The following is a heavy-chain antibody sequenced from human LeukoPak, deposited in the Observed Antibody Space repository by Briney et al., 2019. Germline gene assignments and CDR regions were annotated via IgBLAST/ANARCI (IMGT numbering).Heavy chain of an antibody. D-gene: IGHD2-2*01. CDR3: ARVYCSSTSCPENWFDP. J-gene: IGHJ5*02. CDR1: GYSFTSYW. Sequence: KRGESLKISCKGSGYSFTSYWIGWVRQMPGKGLEWMGIIYPGDSDTRYSPSFQGQVTISADKSISTAYLQCSSLKASDTAMYYCARVYCSSTSCPENWFDPWGQGTLVTVSS. CDR2: IYPGDSDT. V-gene: IGHV5-51*01.